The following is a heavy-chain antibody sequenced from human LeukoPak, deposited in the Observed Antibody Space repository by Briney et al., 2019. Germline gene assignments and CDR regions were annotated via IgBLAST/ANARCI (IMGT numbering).Heavy chain of an antibody. Sequence: QAGGSLRLSCAASGFTFSSYAMSWVRQAPGKGLEWVSAISGSGGSTYYADSVKGRFTTSRDNSKNTLYLQMNSLRAEDTAVYYCAKDLTVGASNFDYWGQGTLVTVSS. CDR3: AKDLTVGASNFDY. V-gene: IGHV3-23*01. CDR1: GFTFSSYA. CDR2: ISGSGGST. J-gene: IGHJ4*02. D-gene: IGHD1-26*01.